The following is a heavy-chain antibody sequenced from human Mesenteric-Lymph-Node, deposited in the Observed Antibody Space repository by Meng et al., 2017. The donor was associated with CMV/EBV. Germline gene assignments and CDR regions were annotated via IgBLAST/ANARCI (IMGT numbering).Heavy chain of an antibody. J-gene: IGHJ6*02. D-gene: IGHD3-3*01. Sequence: GGSLRLSCAASGFTFSSSEEKWVRQAPGKGLEWVSSISSSSSYIYYADSVKGRFTISRDNAKNSLYLQMNSLRAEDTAVYYCARERRGVTIFGVVHYYYGMDVWGQGTTVTVSS. CDR3: ARERRGVTIFGVVHYYYGMDV. V-gene: IGHV3-21*01. CDR2: ISSSSSYI. CDR1: GFTFSSSE.